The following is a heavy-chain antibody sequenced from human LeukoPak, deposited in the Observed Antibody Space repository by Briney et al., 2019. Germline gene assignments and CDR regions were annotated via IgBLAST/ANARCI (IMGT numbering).Heavy chain of an antibody. D-gene: IGHD3-9*01. J-gene: IGHJ4*02. CDR3: ARGNILSGYCFDF. CDR2: IHYTGAT. Sequence: SETLSLTCAVYGGSITGYYWSWIRQPPGKGLEWVGEIHYTGATSYNPSLKSRATISIDTSKNQVSLKLSSVTAADTAFYYCARGNILSGYCFDFWGQGALVTVSS. CDR1: GGSITGYY. V-gene: IGHV4-34*01.